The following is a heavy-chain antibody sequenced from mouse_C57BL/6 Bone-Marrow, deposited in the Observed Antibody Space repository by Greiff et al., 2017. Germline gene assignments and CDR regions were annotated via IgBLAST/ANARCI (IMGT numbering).Heavy chain of an antibody. V-gene: IGHV5-6*01. CDR1: GFTFSSYG. Sequence: EVQGVESGGDLVKPGGSLKLSCAASGFTFSSYGMSWVRQTPDKRLEWVATISSGGSYTYYPDSVKGRFTISRDNAKNTLYLQMSSLKSEDTAMYDCARQGGSSIWYFDVWGTGTTVTVSS. CDR3: ARQGGSSIWYFDV. D-gene: IGHD1-1*01. CDR2: ISSGGSYT. J-gene: IGHJ1*03.